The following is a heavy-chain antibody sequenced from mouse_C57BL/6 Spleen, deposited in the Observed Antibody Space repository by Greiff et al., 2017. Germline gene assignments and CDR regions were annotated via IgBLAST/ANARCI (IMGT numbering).Heavy chain of an antibody. CDR2: IYWDDDK. Sequence: QVTLKVSGPGILQSSQTLSLTCSFSGFSLSTSGMGVSWIRQPSGKGLEWLAHIYWDDDKRYNPSLKSRPTISKDTSRHQVFLKITSVDTADTATYYCARIGSSYLYYFDYWGKGTTLTVSS. D-gene: IGHD1-1*01. V-gene: IGHV8-12*01. J-gene: IGHJ2*01. CDR1: GFSLSTSGMG. CDR3: ARIGSSYLYYFDY.